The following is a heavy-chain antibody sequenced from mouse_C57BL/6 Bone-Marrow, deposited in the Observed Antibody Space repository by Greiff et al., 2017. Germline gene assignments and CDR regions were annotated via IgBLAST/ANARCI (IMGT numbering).Heavy chain of an antibody. J-gene: IGHJ1*03. V-gene: IGHV1-50*01. D-gene: IGHD1-2*01. CDR1: GYTFTSYW. Sequence: VQLQQPGAELVKPGASVKLSCKASGYTFTSYWMQWVKQRPGQGLEWIGEIDPSDSYTYYNQKFKGKATLTVDTSSSTAYMQLSSLTSEDSAVYYCARGRLRLDFDVWGTGTTVTVSS. CDR3: ARGRLRLDFDV. CDR2: IDPSDSYT.